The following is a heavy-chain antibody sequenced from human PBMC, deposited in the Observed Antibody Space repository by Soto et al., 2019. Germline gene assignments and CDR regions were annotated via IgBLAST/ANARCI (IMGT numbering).Heavy chain of an antibody. V-gene: IGHV4-34*01. Sequence: SETLSLTCAVYGGSFSGYYWSWIRQPPGKGLEWIGEINHSGSTNYNPSLKSRVTISVDTAKNPFSLKLSSVTAADTAVYYCARDQLGIIGYFDYWGQGTLVTVSS. CDR3: ARDQLGIIGYFDY. CDR2: INHSGST. CDR1: GGSFSGYY. D-gene: IGHD7-27*01. J-gene: IGHJ4*02.